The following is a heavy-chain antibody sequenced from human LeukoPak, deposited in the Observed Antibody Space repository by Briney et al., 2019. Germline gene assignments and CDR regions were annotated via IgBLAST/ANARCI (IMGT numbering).Heavy chain of an antibody. CDR1: GYTFTSYG. CDR3: ARAYYDILTGYYSGMDV. Sequence: ASVKVSCKASGYTFTSYGISWVRQAPGQGLEWMGWISAYNGNTNYAQKLQGRVTMTTDPSTSTAYMEVRSLRSDDPAVYYCARAYYDILTGYYSGMDVWGKGTTVTVSS. D-gene: IGHD3-9*01. CDR2: ISAYNGNT. V-gene: IGHV1-18*04. J-gene: IGHJ6*04.